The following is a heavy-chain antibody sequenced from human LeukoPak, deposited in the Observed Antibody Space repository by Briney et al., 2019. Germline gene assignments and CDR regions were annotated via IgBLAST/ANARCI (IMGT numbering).Heavy chain of an antibody. V-gene: IGHV3-9*01. CDR2: ISWNSGSI. Sequence: GGSLRLSCAASGFSFDDYAMHWVRQAPGKGLEWVSGISWNSGSIGYADSVKGRFTISRDNAKNSLYLQMNSLRAEDTALYYCAGYYDSSGYSGFDYWGQGTLVTVSS. J-gene: IGHJ4*02. D-gene: IGHD3-22*01. CDR1: GFSFDDYA. CDR3: AGYYDSSGYSGFDY.